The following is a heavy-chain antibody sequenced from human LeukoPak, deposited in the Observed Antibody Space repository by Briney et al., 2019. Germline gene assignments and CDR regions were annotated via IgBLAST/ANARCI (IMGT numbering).Heavy chain of an antibody. CDR2: IYPGCSDA. J-gene: IGHJ3*02. D-gene: IGHD6-19*01. CDR1: GCSFTSYW. CDR3: AKQRDSSGWYNAFDI. V-gene: IGHV5-51*01. Sequence: GGAPMISCKGSGCSFTSYWIGWVRQMPGKGLEWMGIIYPGCSDARYSPSFQGQVTISADKSNSTAYLQWSRRKASDTAMYYCAKQRDSSGWYNAFDIWGQGTMVTVSS.